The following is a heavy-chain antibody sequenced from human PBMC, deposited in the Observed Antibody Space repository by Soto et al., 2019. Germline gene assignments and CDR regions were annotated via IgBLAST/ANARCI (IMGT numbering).Heavy chain of an antibody. Sequence: SETLSLTCTVSGDSISSSSYYWGWIRQPPGKGLEWIGSIYYSGSTYYNPSLKSRVTISVDTSKNQFSLKLSSVTAADTDVYYCARGENTYYYDSSGLHWGQGTLVTVSS. J-gene: IGHJ4*02. CDR2: IYYSGST. CDR1: GDSISSSSYY. CDR3: ARGENTYYYDSSGLH. D-gene: IGHD3-22*01. V-gene: IGHV4-39*01.